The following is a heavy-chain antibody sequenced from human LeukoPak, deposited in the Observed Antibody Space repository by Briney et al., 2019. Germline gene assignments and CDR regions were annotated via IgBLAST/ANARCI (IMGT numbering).Heavy chain of an antibody. D-gene: IGHD6-13*01. CDR2: IRSKTNSYAT. CDR3: SSIAAAGPFFDY. J-gene: IGHJ4*02. Sequence: GGSLKLSCAASGFTFSGSNMHWVRQASGKGLEWVGRIRSKTNSYATAYGASVKGRFTISRDDSKNTAYLQMSSLKTEGTAIYYCSSIAAAGPFFDYWGQGTLVTVTS. CDR1: GFTFSGSN. V-gene: IGHV3-73*01.